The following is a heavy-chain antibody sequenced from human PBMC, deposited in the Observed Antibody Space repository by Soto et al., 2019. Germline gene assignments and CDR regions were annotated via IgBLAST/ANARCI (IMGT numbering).Heavy chain of an antibody. J-gene: IGHJ5*02. CDR1: GFTFSSYA. CDR3: AKSLPRRLVRSDNWFDP. CDR2: ISGSGGST. Sequence: HPGGSLRLSCAASGFTFSSYAMSWVRQAPGKGLEWVSAISGSGGSTYYADSVKGRFTISRDNSKNTLYLQMNSLRAEDTAVYYCAKSLPRRLVRSDNWFDPWGQGTLVTVSS. D-gene: IGHD2-21*01. V-gene: IGHV3-23*01.